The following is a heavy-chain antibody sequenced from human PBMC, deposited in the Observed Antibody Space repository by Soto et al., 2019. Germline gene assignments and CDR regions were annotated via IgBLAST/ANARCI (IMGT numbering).Heavy chain of an antibody. CDR2: IKSKANNYAI. CDR3: TRHRIIWANHMTTVISNDGLDI. Sequence: GGCLSLCCASAGFTFSSSAMHCARQASGEVLEWVGRIKSKANNYAIAYAESVKGRFAISIDDSKNTTYLQISSLRTEDTAVYYCTRHRIIWANHMTTVISNDGLDIWGQGT. J-gene: IGHJ3*02. V-gene: IGHV3-73*01. CDR1: GFTFSSSA. D-gene: IGHD4-4*01.